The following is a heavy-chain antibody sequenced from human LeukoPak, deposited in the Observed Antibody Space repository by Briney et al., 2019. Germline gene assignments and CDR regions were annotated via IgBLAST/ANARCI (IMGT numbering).Heavy chain of an antibody. CDR2: INHSGST. V-gene: IGHV4-34*01. CDR3: ARSPPVVRSTYYDILTGYWAAPGPRCCPYFDY. CDR1: GGSFSGYY. Sequence: PSETLSLTCAVYGGSFSGYYWSWIRQPPGKGLEWIGEINHSGSTNYNPSLKSRVTISVDTSKNQFSLKLSSVTAADTAVYYCARSPPVVRSTYYDILTGYWAAPGPRCCPYFDYWGQGTLVTVSS. J-gene: IGHJ4*02. D-gene: IGHD3-9*01.